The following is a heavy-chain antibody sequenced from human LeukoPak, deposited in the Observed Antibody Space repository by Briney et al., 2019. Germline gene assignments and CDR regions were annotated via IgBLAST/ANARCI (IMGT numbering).Heavy chain of an antibody. V-gene: IGHV1-69*05. CDR2: IIPIFGTT. CDR1: GVSLTSYS. J-gene: IGHJ4*02. Sequence: ASVRVSCKASGVSLTSYSISWVGQAPGKGLEWMGGIIPIFGTTNYAQKFQDRVTITTDESTSTAYMELSSLRSDDTAVYFCARDRDRTVAGTSFDYWGQGTVVTVSS. CDR3: ARDRDRTVAGTSFDY. D-gene: IGHD6-19*01.